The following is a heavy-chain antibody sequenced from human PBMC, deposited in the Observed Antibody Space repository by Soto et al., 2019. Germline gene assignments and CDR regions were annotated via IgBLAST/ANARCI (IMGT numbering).Heavy chain of an antibody. CDR2: IYDSGST. CDR1: GDSISRGGYS. V-gene: IGHV4-30-2*01. CDR3: ARGSSSYYDYGMDV. Sequence: ASETLSLTCTVSGDSISRGGYSWTWIRQPPGKAPEWIGNIYDSGSTSYNPSLKSRVTMSVDRSKNQFSLKLTSVTAADTAVYFCARGSSSYYDYGMDVWGQGTTVTVSS. J-gene: IGHJ6*02. D-gene: IGHD6-6*01.